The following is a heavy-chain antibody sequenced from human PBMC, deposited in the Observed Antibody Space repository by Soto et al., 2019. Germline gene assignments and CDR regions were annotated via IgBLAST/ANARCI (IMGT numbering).Heavy chain of an antibody. V-gene: IGHV4-39*01. Sequence: QLHLQESGPGLVRPSETMSLTCIVSGGSISSSSYYWGWIRQPPGKGLEWRGSIYFSGSTYHNPSLKSRVTISVDTSKNQFSLKLSSVTAADTAVYYCARRDSGSYFDIWGQGTMVTVSS. D-gene: IGHD1-26*01. CDR1: GGSISSSSYY. CDR3: ARRDSGSYFDI. CDR2: IYFSGST. J-gene: IGHJ3*02.